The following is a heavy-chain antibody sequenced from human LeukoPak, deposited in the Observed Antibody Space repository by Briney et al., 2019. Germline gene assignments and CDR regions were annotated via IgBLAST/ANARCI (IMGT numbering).Heavy chain of an antibody. CDR1: GYTLTGYY. D-gene: IGHD6-13*01. V-gene: IGHV1-2*02. Sequence: ASVKVSCKASGYTLTGYYMHWVRQAPGQGLEWMGWINPNSGGTNYAQKFQGRVTMTRDTSISTAYMELSRLRSDDTAVYYCAREVGAAAWIDYWGQGTLVTVSS. CDR2: INPNSGGT. CDR3: AREVGAAAWIDY. J-gene: IGHJ4*02.